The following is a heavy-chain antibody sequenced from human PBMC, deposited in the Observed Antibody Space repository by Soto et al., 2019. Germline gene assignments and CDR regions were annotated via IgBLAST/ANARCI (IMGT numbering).Heavy chain of an antibody. D-gene: IGHD3-3*01. V-gene: IGHV3-30*18. CDR3: AKDSRVGTIFGVVTGYYFDY. CDR1: GFTFSSYG. J-gene: IGHJ4*02. Sequence: QVQLVESGGGVVQPGRSLRLSCAASGFTFSSYGMHWVRQAPGKGLEWVAVISYDGSNKYYADSVKGRFTISRDNSKNTLYLQMNSLRAEDTAVYYCAKDSRVGTIFGVVTGYYFDYWGQGTLVTVSS. CDR2: ISYDGSNK.